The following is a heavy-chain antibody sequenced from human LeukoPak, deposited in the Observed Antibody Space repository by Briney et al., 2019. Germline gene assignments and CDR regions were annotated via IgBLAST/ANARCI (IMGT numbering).Heavy chain of an antibody. Sequence: GASVNVSCKASGYTFTSYGISWVRQAPGQGLEWMGWISAYNGNTNYAQKLQGRVTMTTDTSTSTAYMELRSLRSDDTAVYYCARGPHIVVVPAANDYWGQGTLVTVSS. V-gene: IGHV1-18*01. CDR1: GYTFTSYG. D-gene: IGHD2-2*01. CDR2: ISAYNGNT. J-gene: IGHJ4*02. CDR3: ARGPHIVVVPAANDY.